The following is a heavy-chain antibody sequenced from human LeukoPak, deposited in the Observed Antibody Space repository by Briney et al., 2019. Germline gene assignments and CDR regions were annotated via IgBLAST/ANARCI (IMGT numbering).Heavy chain of an antibody. J-gene: IGHJ6*03. CDR3: ARNHPGSSWYSYYYYYYMDV. CDR1: GYTFTSYG. Sequence: ASVKVSCKASGYTFTSYGISWVRQAPGQGLEWMGWISAYNGNTNYAQKLQGRVTMTTDTSTSTAYMELRSLRSDDTAVYYCARNHPGSSWYSYYYYYYMDVWGKGTTVTVSS. V-gene: IGHV1-18*01. D-gene: IGHD6-13*01. CDR2: ISAYNGNT.